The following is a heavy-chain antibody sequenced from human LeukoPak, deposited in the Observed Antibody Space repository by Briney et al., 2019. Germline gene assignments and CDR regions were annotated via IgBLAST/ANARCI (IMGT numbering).Heavy chain of an antibody. Sequence: ASVTVSCKASGYTFTSYAMHWVRQAPGQRLEWMGWINAGNGNTKYSQKFQGRVTITRDTSASTAYMELSSLRSEDTAVYYCARDKASLVVVAAMDYWGQGTLVTVSS. CDR2: INAGNGNT. J-gene: IGHJ4*02. CDR1: GYTFTSYA. D-gene: IGHD2-15*01. CDR3: ARDKASLVVVAAMDY. V-gene: IGHV1-3*01.